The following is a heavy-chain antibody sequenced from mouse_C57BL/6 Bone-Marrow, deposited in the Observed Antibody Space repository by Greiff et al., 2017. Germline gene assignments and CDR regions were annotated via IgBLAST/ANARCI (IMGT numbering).Heavy chain of an antibody. Sequence: EVQLQQSGTVLARPGASVKMSCKTSGYTFTSYWMHWVKQRPGQGLEWIGAIYPGNSDTSYNQKFKGKAKLTAVTSASTAYMELSSLTNEDSAVYYCTELASHFDYWAKAPLSQSPQ. V-gene: IGHV1-5*01. CDR3: TELASHFDY. CDR1: GYTFTSYW. J-gene: IGHJ2*01. D-gene: IGHD4-1*01. CDR2: IYPGNSDT.